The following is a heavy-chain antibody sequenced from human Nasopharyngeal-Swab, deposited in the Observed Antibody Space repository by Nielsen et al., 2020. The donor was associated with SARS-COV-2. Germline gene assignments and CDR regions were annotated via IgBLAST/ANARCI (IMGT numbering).Heavy chain of an antibody. D-gene: IGHD5-12*01. V-gene: IGHV3-43D*03. Sequence: GGSLRLSCAASGFTFDDYAMHWVRQAPGKGLEWVSLISWDGGSTYYADSVKGRFTTSRDNSKNSLYLQMNSLRAEDTALYYCAKDGGYSGYDLWGWFDPWGQGTLVTVSS. CDR2: ISWDGGST. CDR3: AKDGGYSGYDLWGWFDP. CDR1: GFTFDDYA. J-gene: IGHJ5*02.